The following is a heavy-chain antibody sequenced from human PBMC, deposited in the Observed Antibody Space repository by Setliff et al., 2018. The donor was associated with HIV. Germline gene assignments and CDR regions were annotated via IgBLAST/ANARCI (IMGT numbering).Heavy chain of an antibody. CDR2: ISYDGSRT. CDR1: GFTFRTFA. J-gene: IGHJ4*02. Sequence: GGSLRLSCVASGFTFRTFAMHWVRQAPGKGLEWVSVISYDGSRTYYADSVKGRFTISRDNAKNRLYLQMNSLRAEDTAVYYCAKVDNGHCTSASCRDFDYWGQGTLVTVSS. D-gene: IGHD2-2*03. CDR3: AKVDNGHCTSASCRDFDY. V-gene: IGHV3-30*07.